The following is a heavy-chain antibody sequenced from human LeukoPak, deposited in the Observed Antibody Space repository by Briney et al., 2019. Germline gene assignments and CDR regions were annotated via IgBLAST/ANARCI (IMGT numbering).Heavy chain of an antibody. V-gene: IGHV1-69*13. Sequence: SVKVSCKASGGTFISYAISWVRQAPGQGLEWMGGIIPIFGTANYAQKFQGRVTITADESTSTAYMELSSLRSEDTAVYYCARVDFWSGYYRGYYYYGMDVWGQGTTVTVSS. CDR1: GGTFISYA. CDR2: IIPIFGTA. CDR3: ARVDFWSGYYRGYYYYGMDV. J-gene: IGHJ6*02. D-gene: IGHD3-3*01.